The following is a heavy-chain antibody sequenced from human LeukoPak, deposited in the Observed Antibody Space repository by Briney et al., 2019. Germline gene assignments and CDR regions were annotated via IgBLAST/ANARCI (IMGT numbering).Heavy chain of an antibody. CDR3: ARSIPYGTTWYGRSDY. V-gene: IGHV3-7*03. J-gene: IGHJ4*02. D-gene: IGHD6-13*01. CDR2: IKPDGTTK. Sequence: GESLRLSCAASGFPFSSYSMTWVRQAPGKGLEWVANIKPDGTTKFYVDSVRGRFTISRDNALNSLYLQMNSLRAEDTAIYYCARSIPYGTTWYGRSDYWGQGTLVTVSS. CDR1: GFPFSSYS.